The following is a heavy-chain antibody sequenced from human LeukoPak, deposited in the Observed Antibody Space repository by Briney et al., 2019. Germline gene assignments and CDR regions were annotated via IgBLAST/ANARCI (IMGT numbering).Heavy chain of an antibody. CDR1: GFTFSNYG. V-gene: IGHV3-23*01. Sequence: PGGSLRLSCAASGFTFSNYGISWVRQAPGKGLEWVSGITVSGGNTYYAESVKGRFTISRDNSKNTLYLQMNSLRADDTAVYYCARGQVTAVTGLASFDIWGQGTWVIVSS. J-gene: IGHJ3*02. D-gene: IGHD4-17*01. CDR3: ARGQVTAVTGLASFDI. CDR2: ITVSGGNT.